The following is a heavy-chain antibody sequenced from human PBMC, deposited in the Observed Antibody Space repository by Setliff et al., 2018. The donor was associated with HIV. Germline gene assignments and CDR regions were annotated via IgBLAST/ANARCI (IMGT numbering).Heavy chain of an antibody. Sequence: GASVKVSCKASGYTFSSYAITWVRQAPGQGLEWMGSINLHKDDTHYAQKFQDRVAMTADTSTNTVYMELRSLRSDDTAVYYCARYALCSDDCSDEGADIWGQGTLVTVSS. CDR1: GYTFSSYA. V-gene: IGHV1-18*01. CDR3: ARYALCSDDCSDEGADI. D-gene: IGHD2-21*01. CDR2: INLHKDDT. J-gene: IGHJ4*02.